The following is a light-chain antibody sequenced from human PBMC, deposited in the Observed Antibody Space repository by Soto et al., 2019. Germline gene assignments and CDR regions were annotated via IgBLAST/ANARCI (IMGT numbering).Light chain of an antibody. CDR3: QQSDTTPRT. CDR1: QSIVTY. V-gene: IGKV1-39*01. CDR2: EAS. Sequence: FQMTQSPSSLSASVGDRVTISCRASQSIVTYLNWYQHKPGKAPRLLIYEASILQSGVPPRFSGSGSGTDFTLTISSLQPEDCATYYRQQSDTTPRTFGQGTKVDI. J-gene: IGKJ1*01.